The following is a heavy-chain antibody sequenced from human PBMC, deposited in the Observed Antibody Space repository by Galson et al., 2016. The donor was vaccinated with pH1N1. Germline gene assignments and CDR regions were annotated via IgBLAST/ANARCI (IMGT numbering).Heavy chain of an antibody. V-gene: IGHV1-46*01. CDR2: INPSGGET. CDR3: AREICTSSSCVFDY. Sequence: SVKVSCKASGYTFPNYFMHWVRQAPGQGLEWMGVINPSGGETTYAQKFQGRVTMTRDRSTSTVYMELSSLRSGDTAVYYCAREICTSSSCVFDYWGQGTLVSVTS. CDR1: GYTFPNYF. J-gene: IGHJ4*02. D-gene: IGHD2-8*01.